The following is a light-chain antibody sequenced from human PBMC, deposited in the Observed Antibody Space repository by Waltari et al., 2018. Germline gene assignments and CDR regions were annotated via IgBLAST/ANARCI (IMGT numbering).Light chain of an antibody. Sequence: QSALTQPPSASGTPGQTVTIFCSGGNSNIGSNVVNWYQQVPGPAPKPLIYSNTYRPSGVPDRFSGSKSGTSASLAISGLQSDDEGDYYCATWDDRLTGVVFGGGTQVTVL. J-gene: IGLJ2*01. V-gene: IGLV1-44*01. CDR1: NSNIGSNV. CDR2: SNT. CDR3: ATWDDRLTGVV.